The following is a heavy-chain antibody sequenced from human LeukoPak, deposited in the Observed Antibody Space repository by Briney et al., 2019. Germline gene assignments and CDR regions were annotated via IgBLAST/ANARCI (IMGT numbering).Heavy chain of an antibody. CDR1: GYTFTSYG. CDR3: ARDSSGWLKYYFDY. CDR2: ISAYNGNT. Sequence: GASVKVSCKASGYTFTSYGISWVRQAPGQGLEWMGWISAYNGNTNYAQKLQGRVTMTTDTSTSTAYMELRSLRSDDTAVYYCARDSSGWLKYYFDYWGQGTLVTVSS. V-gene: IGHV1-18*01. D-gene: IGHD6-19*01. J-gene: IGHJ4*02.